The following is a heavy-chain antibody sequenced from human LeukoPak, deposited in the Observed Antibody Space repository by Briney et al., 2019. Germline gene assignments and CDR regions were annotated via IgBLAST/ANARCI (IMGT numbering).Heavy chain of an antibody. CDR3: AVATIKDYFDY. Sequence: GGSLRLSCAAPGFTFSSYEMNWVRQAPGKGLEWVSYISSSGSTIYYADSVKGRFTISRDNAKSSLYLQMNSLRAEDTAVYYCAVATIKDYFDYWGQGTLVTVSS. V-gene: IGHV3-48*03. J-gene: IGHJ4*02. D-gene: IGHD5-24*01. CDR1: GFTFSSYE. CDR2: ISSSGSTI.